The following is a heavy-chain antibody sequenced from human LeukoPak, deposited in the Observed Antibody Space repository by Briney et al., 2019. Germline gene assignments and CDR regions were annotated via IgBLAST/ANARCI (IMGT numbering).Heavy chain of an antibody. V-gene: IGHV4-4*02. J-gene: IGHJ4*02. D-gene: IGHD2-15*01. CDR3: ARGKGSGGSLAYFDY. CDR2: IYHSGST. Sequence: SGTLSLTRAVSGGSISSSNWWSWVRQPPGKGLEWIGEIYHSGSTNYNPSLKSRVTISVDKSKNQFSLKLSSVTAADTAVYYCARGKGSGGSLAYFDYWGQGTLVTVSS. CDR1: GGSISSSNW.